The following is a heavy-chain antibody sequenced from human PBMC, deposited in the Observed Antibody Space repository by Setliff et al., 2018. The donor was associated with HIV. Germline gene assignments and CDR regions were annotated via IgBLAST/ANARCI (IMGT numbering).Heavy chain of an antibody. CDR3: ARGEPTILIEPAAFFDH. Sequence: GGSLRLSCAASELTFSSYWMSWVRQAPGKGLEWMANIKEDGSEKYYVDSVKGRFTISRDNTKNSLYLQLNSLRAEDMAVYYCARGEPTILIEPAAFFDHWGQGTLVTVSS. D-gene: IGHD2-2*01. CDR1: ELTFSSYW. CDR2: IKEDGSEK. J-gene: IGHJ4*02. V-gene: IGHV3-7*01.